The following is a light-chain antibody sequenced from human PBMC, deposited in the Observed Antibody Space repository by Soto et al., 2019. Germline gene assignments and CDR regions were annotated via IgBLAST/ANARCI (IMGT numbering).Light chain of an antibody. CDR2: GNS. CDR1: SSNIGAGYD. Sequence: QSVLTQPPSLSGAPGQRVTISCAGSSSNIGAGYDVHWYQQLPGTAPKLLIYGNSNRPSGVPDRFSGSKSGTSASLAITGLQAEDEADYYCQSYDSXLSGYVFGTGTKVTVL. CDR3: QSYDSXLSGYV. V-gene: IGLV1-40*01. J-gene: IGLJ1*01.